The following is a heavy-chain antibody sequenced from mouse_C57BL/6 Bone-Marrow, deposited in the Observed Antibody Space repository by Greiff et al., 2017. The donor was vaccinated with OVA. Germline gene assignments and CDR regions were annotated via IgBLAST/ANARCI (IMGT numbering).Heavy chain of an antibody. V-gene: IGHV5-12*01. CDR1: GFTFSDYY. CDR2: ISNGGGST. D-gene: IGHD2-1*01. Sequence: DVQLVESGGGLVQPGGSLKLSCAASGFTFSDYYMYWVRQTPEKRLEWVAYISNGGGSTYYPDTVKGRFTISRDNAKNTLYLQMSRLKSEDTAMYYCARQGNDYLDYWGQGTTLTVSS. CDR3: ARQGNDYLDY. J-gene: IGHJ2*01.